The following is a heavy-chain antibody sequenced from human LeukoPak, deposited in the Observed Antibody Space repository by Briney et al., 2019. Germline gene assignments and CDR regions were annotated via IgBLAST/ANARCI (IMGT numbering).Heavy chain of an antibody. J-gene: IGHJ4*02. CDR3: ATVAVAGTFDY. CDR2: ISWNSGSI. Sequence: GGSLRLSCAASGFTFDDYAMHWVRHAPGKGLEWVSGISWNSGSIGYADSVKGRFTISRDNAKNSLYLQMNSLRAEDTALYYCATVAVAGTFDYWGQGTLVTVSS. V-gene: IGHV3-9*01. CDR1: GFTFDDYA. D-gene: IGHD6-19*01.